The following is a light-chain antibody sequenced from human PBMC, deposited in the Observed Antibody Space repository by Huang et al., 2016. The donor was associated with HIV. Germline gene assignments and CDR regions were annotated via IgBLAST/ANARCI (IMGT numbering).Light chain of an antibody. V-gene: IGKV1-39*01. CDR2: AAS. Sequence: DIQMTQSPSSLSASVGDRVTITCRASQSINTYLNWFQQQPGKAPKFLISAASTLQSGVPSRFSGGGSGTHFTLTITSLQPEDFATYYCQQTYTGVTFGQGTKVEIK. J-gene: IGKJ1*01. CDR3: QQTYTGVT. CDR1: QSINTY.